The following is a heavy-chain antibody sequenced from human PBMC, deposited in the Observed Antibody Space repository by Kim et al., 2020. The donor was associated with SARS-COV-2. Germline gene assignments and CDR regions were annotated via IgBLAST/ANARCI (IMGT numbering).Heavy chain of an antibody. V-gene: IGHV5-51*01. CDR3: ARHLTSRYYYYGMDV. J-gene: IGHJ6*02. Sequence: GESLKISCKGSGYSFTSYWIGWVRQMPGKGLEWMGIIYPGYSDTRYSPSFQGQVTISADKSISTAYLQWSSLKASDTAMYYCARHLTSRYYYYGMDVWGQGTTVTVSS. CDR2: IYPGYSDT. CDR1: GYSFTSYW.